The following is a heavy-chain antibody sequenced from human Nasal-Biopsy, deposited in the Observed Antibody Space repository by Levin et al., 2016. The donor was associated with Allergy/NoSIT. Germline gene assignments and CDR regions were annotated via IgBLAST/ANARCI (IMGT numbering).Heavy chain of an antibody. CDR1: GFSFSNYA. CDR3: AREDNGSYYFDR. CDR2: IGYDGSAK. D-gene: IGHD3-10*01. V-gene: IGHV3-30-3*01. J-gene: IGHJ4*02. Sequence: GGSLRLSCAASGFSFSNYAIHWVRQAPGKGLEWVVVIGYDGSAKHYADPVKGRFTITRDNSKNTLYLQMNGLRTEDTAVYHCAREDNGSYYFDRWGPGTLVTVSS.